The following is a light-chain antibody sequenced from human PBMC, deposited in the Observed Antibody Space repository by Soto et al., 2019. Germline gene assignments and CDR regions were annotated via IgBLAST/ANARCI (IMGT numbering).Light chain of an antibody. CDR1: QSVSSN. V-gene: IGKV3-20*01. Sequence: EMVMTQSPATLSVSPWERATLSCRASQSVSSNLAWYQQKPGQAPRLLLYGASSRATGIPDRFSGSGSGADFTLTISRLEPEDFAVYYCQQYGSSPLWTFGQGTKVDIK. CDR2: GAS. CDR3: QQYGSSPLWT. J-gene: IGKJ1*01.